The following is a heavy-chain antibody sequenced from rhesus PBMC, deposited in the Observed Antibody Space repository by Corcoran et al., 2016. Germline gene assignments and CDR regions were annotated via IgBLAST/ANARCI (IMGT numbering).Heavy chain of an antibody. CDR2: IDPSDSES. D-gene: IGHD6-25*01. CDR1: GYSFTTYW. CDR3: TKDRMSGNWNPHTTI. Sequence: EVQLVQSGAEVKRPGESLKISCQTSGYSFTTYWISWVRQLPGKGLEWIGAIDPSDSESRYSPSFQGQVTFSADKSISTAYLQWSSLKASDSATYYCTKDRMSGNWNPHTTIWGPGTPITISS. V-gene: IGHV5-2*01. J-gene: IGHJ2*01.